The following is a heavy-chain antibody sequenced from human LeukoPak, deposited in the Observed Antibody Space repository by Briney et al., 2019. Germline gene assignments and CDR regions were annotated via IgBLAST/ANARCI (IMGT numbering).Heavy chain of an antibody. CDR1: GFTFSSHP. D-gene: IGHD2-8*01. V-gene: IGHV3-30*04. J-gene: IGHJ3*02. CDR2: IANDGRFT. Sequence: GGSLRLSCAASGFTFSSHPVNWVRQAPGKGLEWVAVIANDGRFTHYADSVKGRFTISRDNSKSTLEMQMNSLRAEDTALYYCVKEANGFDMWGLGTMVTVSS. CDR3: VKEANGFDM.